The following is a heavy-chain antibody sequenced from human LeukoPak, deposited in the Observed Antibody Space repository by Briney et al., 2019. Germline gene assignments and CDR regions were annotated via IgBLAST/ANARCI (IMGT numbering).Heavy chain of an antibody. V-gene: IGHV3-48*01. Sequence: GGSLRLSCAASGFTFSSYWMSWVRQAPGKGLEWVSYISSGSRTIYYADSVKGRFTISRDNAKNSLYLQMNNLRAEDTAVYYCARFITYYYGSGSSDAFDIWGQGTMVTVSS. J-gene: IGHJ3*02. CDR2: ISSGSRTI. D-gene: IGHD3-10*01. CDR1: GFTFSSYW. CDR3: ARFITYYYGSGSSDAFDI.